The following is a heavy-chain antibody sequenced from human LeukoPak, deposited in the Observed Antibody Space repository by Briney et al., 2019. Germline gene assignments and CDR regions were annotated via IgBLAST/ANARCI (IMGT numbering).Heavy chain of an antibody. V-gene: IGHV3-48*04. CDR2: ISSSGSTI. CDR3: AREGPDVDTAGGPDY. D-gene: IGHD5-18*01. CDR1: GFTFSSYG. J-gene: IGHJ4*02. Sequence: PVGTLRLSCAASGFTFSSYGMSWVRPAPGKGLEWVSAISSSGSTIYYADSVKGRFTISRDNAKTSLYLQMNSLRAEDTAVYYCAREGPDVDTAGGPDYWGQGTLVTVSS.